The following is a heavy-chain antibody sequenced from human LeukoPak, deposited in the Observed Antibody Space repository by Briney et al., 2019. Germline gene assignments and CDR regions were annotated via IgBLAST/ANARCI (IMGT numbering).Heavy chain of an antibody. J-gene: IGHJ4*02. CDR3: ARDPRSYCSSTSCYAVDY. V-gene: IGHV3-21*01. CDR1: GFTFSSYS. CDR2: ISSSSSYI. Sequence: PGGSLRLSCAASGFTFSSYSMNWVRQAPGKGLEWVSSISSSSSYIYYADSVKGRFTISRDNAKNSLYLQMNSLRAEDTAVYYCARDPRSYCSSTSCYAVDYWGQGTLVTVSS. D-gene: IGHD2-2*01.